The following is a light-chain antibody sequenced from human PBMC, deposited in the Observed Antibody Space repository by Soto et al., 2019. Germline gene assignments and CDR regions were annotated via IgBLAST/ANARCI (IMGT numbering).Light chain of an antibody. V-gene: IGKV3-11*01. CDR1: QRVSSA. Sequence: IVLTPSPATLSLSPGARATLSCRARQRVSSALAWYPHQPGPAPRLLIYDASNRATGSPARFRGSGSGTDFTLTISSLEPEDFAVYYCQQRSNWPITFGQGTRLEIK. J-gene: IGKJ5*01. CDR2: DAS. CDR3: QQRSNWPIT.